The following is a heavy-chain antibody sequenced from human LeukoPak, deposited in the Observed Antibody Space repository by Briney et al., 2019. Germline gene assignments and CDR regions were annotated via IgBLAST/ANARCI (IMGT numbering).Heavy chain of an antibody. CDR2: IYYSGST. CDR3: ARDRGIAAAGYFDY. D-gene: IGHD6-13*01. Sequence: SETLSLTCTVSGDSINNYYWSWIRQPPGKGLEWIGYIYYSGSTNYNPSLKSRVSISVDTSKNQFSLKLSSVTAADTAVYYCARDRGIAAAGYFDYWGQGTLVTVSS. V-gene: IGHV4-59*01. CDR1: GDSINNYY. J-gene: IGHJ4*02.